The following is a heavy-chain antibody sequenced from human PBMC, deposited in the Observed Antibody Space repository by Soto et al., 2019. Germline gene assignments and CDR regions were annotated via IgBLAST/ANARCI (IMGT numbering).Heavy chain of an antibody. V-gene: IGHV3-49*03. CDR2: IRSKAYGGTT. Sequence: GSLRLSCTASGFTFGDYAMSWFRQAPGKGLEWVGFIRSKAYGGTTEYAASVKGRFTISRDDSKSIAYLQMNSLKTEDTAVYYCTRDAWGDYGETPGYYGMDVWGQGTTVTVSS. CDR3: TRDAWGDYGETPGYYGMDV. CDR1: GFTFGDYA. J-gene: IGHJ6*02. D-gene: IGHD4-17*01.